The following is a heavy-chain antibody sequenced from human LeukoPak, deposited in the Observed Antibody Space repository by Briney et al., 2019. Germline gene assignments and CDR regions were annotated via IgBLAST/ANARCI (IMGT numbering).Heavy chain of an antibody. D-gene: IGHD5/OR15-5a*01. V-gene: IGHV1-2*02. Sequence: ASVKVSCKASGYTFTGYYIHYVRQALGQGLEWMGWINPSTGDTKYAQKFQGRVTMTRDTSISTAYMELSRLRSDDTTVYYCARQSLRNFDYWGQGTLATVSS. J-gene: IGHJ4*02. CDR2: INPSTGDT. CDR1: GYTFTGYY. CDR3: ARQSLRNFDY.